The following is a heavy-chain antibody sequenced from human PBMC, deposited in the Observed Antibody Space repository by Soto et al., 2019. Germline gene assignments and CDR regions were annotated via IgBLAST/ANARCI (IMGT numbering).Heavy chain of an antibody. CDR2: ISGSGGST. CDR1: GFTFSSYA. J-gene: IGHJ3*02. V-gene: IGHV3-23*01. CDR3: ARADGATGGPFDI. Sequence: EVQLLESGGGLVQPGGSLRLSCAASGFTFSSYAMSWVRQAPGKGLEWVSAISGSGGSTYYADSVKGRFTISRDNSKNTLYLQMNSLRAEDTAVYYCARADGATGGPFDIWGQGTMVTVSS. D-gene: IGHD3-10*01.